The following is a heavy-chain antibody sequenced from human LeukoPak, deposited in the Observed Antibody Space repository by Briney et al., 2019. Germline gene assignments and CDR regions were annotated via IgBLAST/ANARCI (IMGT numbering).Heavy chain of an antibody. D-gene: IGHD2-21*02. V-gene: IGHV4-34*01. CDR3: ARRLCGGDCYSTFSY. CDR1: GGSFSGYY. CDR2: INHSGST. Sequence: KPSETLSLTCAVYGGSFSGYYWSWIRKPPGKGLEWIGEINHSGSTNYNPSLKSRVTISVDTSKNQFSLKLSSVTAADTAVYYCARRLCGGDCYSTFSYWGQGTLVTVSS. J-gene: IGHJ4*02.